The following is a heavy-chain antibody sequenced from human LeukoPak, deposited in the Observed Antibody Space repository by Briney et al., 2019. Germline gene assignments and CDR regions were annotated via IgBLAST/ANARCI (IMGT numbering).Heavy chain of an antibody. V-gene: IGHV3-23*01. CDR1: GFTFSSYA. Sequence: GGSLRLSCAASGFTFSSYAMSWVRQVPGKGLEWVSAISGSGGSTYYADSVKGRFTISRDNSKNTLYLQMNSLRAEDTAVYYCAKAVYSSSWYPDYWGQGTLVTVSS. CDR3: AKAVYSSSWYPDY. CDR2: ISGSGGST. J-gene: IGHJ4*02. D-gene: IGHD6-13*01.